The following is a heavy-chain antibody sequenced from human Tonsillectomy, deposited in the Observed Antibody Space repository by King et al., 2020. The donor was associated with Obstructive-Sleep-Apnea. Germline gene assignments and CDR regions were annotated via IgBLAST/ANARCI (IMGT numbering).Heavy chain of an antibody. CDR1: GFTFTKSA. Sequence: QLVQSGPEVKKPGPSVNVSCKASGFTFTKSAVQWVRQARGQRLEWIGGIAVGSGDTTYAQQYQERVTITRDISTSTTYMELSSLRSDDTAIYYCASILYDGSWTAPGPWGQGTVLTVS. CDR2: IAVGSGDT. V-gene: IGHV1-58*03. D-gene: IGHD3/OR15-3a*01. J-gene: IGHJ1*01. CDR3: ASILYDGSWTAPGP.